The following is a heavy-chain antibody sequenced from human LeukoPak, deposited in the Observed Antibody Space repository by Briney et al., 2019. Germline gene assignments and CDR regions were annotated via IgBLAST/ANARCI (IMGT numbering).Heavy chain of an antibody. J-gene: IGHJ5*02. Sequence: GASVTVSYKASGYTFTIYAMHWVRQAPGQRVEWMGWINAGNGNTKYSQEFQGRVTMTRDTSISTAYMELSRLRSDDTAVYYCARDPDVPYSSSWYHYNWFDPWGQGTLVTVSS. CDR1: GYTFTIYA. CDR3: ARDPDVPYSSSWYHYNWFDP. V-gene: IGHV1-3*01. D-gene: IGHD6-13*01. CDR2: INAGNGNT.